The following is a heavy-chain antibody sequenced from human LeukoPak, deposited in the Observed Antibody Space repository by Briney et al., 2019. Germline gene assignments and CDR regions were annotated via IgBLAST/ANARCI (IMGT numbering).Heavy chain of an antibody. J-gene: IGHJ5*02. V-gene: IGHV1-8*01. CDR2: MNPNNGNT. CDR1: GYTYTNYD. Sequence: ASVKVSCKASGYTYTNYDINWVRQATGQGLEWMGWMNPNNGNTGYAQKFQGRVTMTRNTSISTAYMELSSLRSEDTAVYYCARGPARSIAVRGWFDPWGQGTLVTVSS. CDR3: ARGPARSIAVRGWFDP. D-gene: IGHD6-6*01.